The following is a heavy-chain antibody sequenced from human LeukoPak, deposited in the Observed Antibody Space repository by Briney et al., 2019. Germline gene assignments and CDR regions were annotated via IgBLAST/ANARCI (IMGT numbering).Heavy chain of an antibody. D-gene: IGHD3-10*01. CDR2: ISPSGGGT. V-gene: IGHV3-23*01. CDR3: ARDRSQEFDP. CDR1: GFTFRNYG. Sequence: GGSLRLSCAASGFTFRNYGMNWVRQAPGKGLEWVSGISPSGGGTYYADSVKGRFTISRDNSKNTLYLQMNRLRADDTAVYYCARDRSQEFDPWGQGTLVTVSS. J-gene: IGHJ5*02.